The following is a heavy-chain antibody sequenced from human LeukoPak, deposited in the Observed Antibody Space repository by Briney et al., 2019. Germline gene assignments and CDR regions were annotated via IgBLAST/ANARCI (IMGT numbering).Heavy chain of an antibody. CDR2: IYSGGST. D-gene: IGHD3-22*01. CDR1: GFTVSSNY. CDR3: ASRYYYDSSGSTLDY. V-gene: IGHV3-66*01. J-gene: IGHJ4*02. Sequence: PGGSLRLSCAASGFTVSSNYMSWVRQAPGKGLEWVSVIYSGGSTYYADSVKGRFTISRDNSKNTLYLQMNSLRAEDTAVYYCASRYYYDSSGSTLDYWGQGTLGTVSS.